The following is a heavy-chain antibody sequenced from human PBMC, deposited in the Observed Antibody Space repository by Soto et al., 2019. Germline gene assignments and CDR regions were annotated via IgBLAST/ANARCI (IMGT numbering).Heavy chain of an antibody. Sequence: QVQLVQSGAEVKKPGASVKVSCKASGYTFTSYGISWVRQAPGQGLEWMGWISAYNGNTNYAQKLQGRVTMTTDTSTSTAYMELGSLRSEDKAVYYCARASYYFGSGSYYNPPFDYWGQGTLVTVSS. D-gene: IGHD3-10*01. CDR1: GYTFTSYG. CDR3: ARASYYFGSGSYYNPPFDY. V-gene: IGHV1-18*01. CDR2: ISAYNGNT. J-gene: IGHJ4*02.